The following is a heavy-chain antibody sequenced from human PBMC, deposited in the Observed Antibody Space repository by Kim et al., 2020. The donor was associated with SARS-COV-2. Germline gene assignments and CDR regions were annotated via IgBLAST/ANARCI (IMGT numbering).Heavy chain of an antibody. D-gene: IGHD1-1*01. CDR1: GFTFASSV. CDR2: IVAGSANT. J-gene: IGHJ3*02. Sequence: SVKVSCKASGFTFASSVVQWVRQARGQRLEWIGWIVAGSANTKYAQKLQERVTITRDMSTSTAYMEVSSLRSEDTAVYYCAADERTGATGHYAFDIWGQGTMVTVSS. V-gene: IGHV1-58*01. CDR3: AADERTGATGHYAFDI.